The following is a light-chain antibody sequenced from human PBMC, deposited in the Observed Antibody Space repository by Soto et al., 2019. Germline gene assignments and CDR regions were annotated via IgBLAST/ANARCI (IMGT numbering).Light chain of an antibody. J-gene: IGLJ2*01. CDR2: SND. Sequence: QSVLTQPPSASGTRGQRVTISCSGSSSNIGSNTVNWYQQLPGTAPKLLIYSNDQRPSGVPDRFSGSKSGTSASLAISGLQSEDEADYYCAAWDDRLSAVVFGGGTKVTVL. V-gene: IGLV1-44*01. CDR3: AAWDDRLSAVV. CDR1: SSNIGSNT.